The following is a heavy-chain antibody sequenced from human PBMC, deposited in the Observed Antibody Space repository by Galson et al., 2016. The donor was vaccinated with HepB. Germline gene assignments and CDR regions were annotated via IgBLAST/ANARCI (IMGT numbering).Heavy chain of an antibody. Sequence: SVKVSCKASGYSSTSYGITWVRQAPGQGLEWMGWISAYNGNTNYAQKLQGRVTMTTDTSTSTAYMEVRSLRTDDTAVYYCARDGTMVRGFTNPSWLDYSGQGTLVTVSS. D-gene: IGHD3-10*01. J-gene: IGHJ4*02. CDR2: ISAYNGNT. CDR1: GYSSTSYG. CDR3: ARDGTMVRGFTNPSWLDY. V-gene: IGHV1-18*01.